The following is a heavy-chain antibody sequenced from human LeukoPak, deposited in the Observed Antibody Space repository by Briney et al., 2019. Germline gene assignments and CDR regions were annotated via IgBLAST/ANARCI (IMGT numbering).Heavy chain of an antibody. V-gene: IGHV3-21*01. J-gene: IGHJ4*02. Sequence: GGSLRLSCAASGFTFSSYSMNWVRQAPGKWLEWVSSISSSSSYIYYADSVKGRFTISRDNAKNSLYLQMNSLRAEDTAVYYCARGFSGTADYWGQGTLVTVSS. CDR3: ARGFSGTADY. CDR2: ISSSSSYI. CDR1: GFTFSSYS. D-gene: IGHD1-1*01.